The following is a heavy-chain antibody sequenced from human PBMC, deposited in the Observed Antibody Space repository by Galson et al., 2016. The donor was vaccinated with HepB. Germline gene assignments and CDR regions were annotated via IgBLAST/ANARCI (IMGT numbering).Heavy chain of an antibody. J-gene: IGHJ6*04. V-gene: IGHV3-23*01. CDR2: ISRSGDSP. D-gene: IGHD1-26*01. CDR3: VQGSTAPAV. CDR1: GFTFNNYG. Sequence: SLRLSCAASGFTFNNYGMTWVRQAPGKGLEVVSSISRSGDSPDYADSVKGRFTISRDNSKNTLSLQMNSLRAEDTAVYYCVQGSTAPAVWGKGTTVTVSS.